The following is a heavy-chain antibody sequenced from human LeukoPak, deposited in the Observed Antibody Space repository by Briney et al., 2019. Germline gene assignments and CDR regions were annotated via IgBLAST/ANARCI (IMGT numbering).Heavy chain of an antibody. CDR1: GYSISSGYY. D-gene: IGHD6-13*01. CDR2: IYHSGST. Sequence: SETLSLTCTVSGYSISSGYYWGWIRQPPGKGLEWIGSIYHSGSTYYNPSLKSRVTISVDTSKNQFSLKLSSVTAADTAVYYCASRAMRIAAAGTVLDYCGQGTLVTVSS. V-gene: IGHV4-38-2*02. CDR3: ASRAMRIAAAGTVLDY. J-gene: IGHJ4*02.